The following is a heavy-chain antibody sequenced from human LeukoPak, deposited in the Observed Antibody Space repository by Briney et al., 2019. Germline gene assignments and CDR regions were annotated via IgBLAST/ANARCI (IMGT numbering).Heavy chain of an antibody. CDR2: ISSSGSTI. J-gene: IGHJ4*02. Sequence: PGGSLRLSCAASGFTFSSYEMNWVRQAPGKGLEWVSYISSSGSTIYYADSVKGRFTISRDNAKNSLYLQMNSLRAEDTAVYYCAREKHYYDSSGYSDWGQGTLVTVSS. CDR3: AREKHYYDSSGYSD. CDR1: GFTFSSYE. V-gene: IGHV3-48*03. D-gene: IGHD3-22*01.